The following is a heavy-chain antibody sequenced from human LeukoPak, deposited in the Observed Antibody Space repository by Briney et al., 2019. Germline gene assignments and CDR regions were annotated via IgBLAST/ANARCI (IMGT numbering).Heavy chain of an antibody. CDR1: GGSISSYY. D-gene: IGHD2-2*01. CDR2: IYYSGST. Sequence: PSETLSLTCTVSGGSISSYYWSWIRQPPGKGLEWIGYIYYSGSTNYNPSLKSRVTISVDTSKNQFSLKLSSVTAADTAVYYCVRGYAYQLLSAEDRLDPWGQGTLVTVSS. CDR3: VRGYAYQLLSAEDRLDP. V-gene: IGHV4-59*01. J-gene: IGHJ5*02.